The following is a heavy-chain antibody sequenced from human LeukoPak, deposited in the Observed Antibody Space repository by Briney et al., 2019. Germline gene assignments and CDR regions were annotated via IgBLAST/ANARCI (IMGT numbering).Heavy chain of an antibody. CDR3: ARASLTFDYVWGSYRSTPLDY. CDR1: GFTFSSYA. V-gene: IGHV3-30-3*01. J-gene: IGHJ4*02. Sequence: PGGSLRLSCAASGFTFSSYAMHWVRQAPGKGLEWVAVISYDGSNKYYADSVKGRFTISRDNSKNTLYLQMNSLRAEDTAVYYCARASLTFDYVWGSYRSTPLDYWGQGTLVTVSS. D-gene: IGHD3-16*02. CDR2: ISYDGSNK.